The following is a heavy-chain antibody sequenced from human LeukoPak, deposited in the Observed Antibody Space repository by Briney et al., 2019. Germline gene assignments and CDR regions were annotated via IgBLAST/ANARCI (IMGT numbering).Heavy chain of an antibody. V-gene: IGHV4-34*01. CDR1: GGSFSGYY. Sequence: KTSETLSLTCAVYGGSFSGYYWSWIRQPPGKGLEWIGEINHSGSTNYSPSPKSRVTISVDTPKNQFSLKLSSVTAADTAVYYCARGLRYFDWLTSDYWGQGTLVTVSS. J-gene: IGHJ4*02. CDR2: INHSGST. D-gene: IGHD3-9*01. CDR3: ARGLRYFDWLTSDY.